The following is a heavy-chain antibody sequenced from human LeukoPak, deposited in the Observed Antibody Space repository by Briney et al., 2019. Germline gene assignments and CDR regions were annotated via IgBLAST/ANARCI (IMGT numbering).Heavy chain of an antibody. V-gene: IGHV3-9*01. D-gene: IGHD4-17*01. CDR1: GFTFDDYG. J-gene: IGHJ3*02. CDR3: AKEGVTVTPEDGAFDI. CDR2: ISWNSGTI. Sequence: PGRSLRLSCAASGFTFDDYGMHWVRQAPGKGLEWVSGISWNSGTIIYADSVKGRFTISRDNAKNSLYLQMNSLRSEDTAFYYCAKEGVTVTPEDGAFDIWGQGTMVTVSS.